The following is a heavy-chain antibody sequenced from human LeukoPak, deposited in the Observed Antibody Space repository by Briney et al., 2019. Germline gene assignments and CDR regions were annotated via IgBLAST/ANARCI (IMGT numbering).Heavy chain of an antibody. D-gene: IGHD3-3*01. Sequence: ASVKVSCKASGYTFTSYGISWVRQAPGQGLEWMGWISAYNGNTNYAQKFQGRVTITADKSTSTAYMELSSLRSEDTAVYYCARDRGTSGYFPIDYWGQGTLVTVSS. CDR2: ISAYNGNT. CDR1: GYTFTSYG. J-gene: IGHJ4*02. CDR3: ARDRGTSGYFPIDY. V-gene: IGHV1-18*01.